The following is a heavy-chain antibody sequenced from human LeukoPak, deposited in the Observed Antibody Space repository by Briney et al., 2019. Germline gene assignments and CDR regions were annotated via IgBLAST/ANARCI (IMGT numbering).Heavy chain of an antibody. CDR3: AIDPNWGTHS. J-gene: IGHJ4*02. Sequence: GGSLRLSCAASGFTFSSYAMSWVRQAPGKGLEWVSAISGSGDSTHYADSVKGRFTISRDNFKNALYLQMNSLRVEDTAVYYCAIDPNWGTHSWGQGVLVTVSS. D-gene: IGHD7-27*01. CDR1: GFTFSSYA. V-gene: IGHV3-23*01. CDR2: ISGSGDST.